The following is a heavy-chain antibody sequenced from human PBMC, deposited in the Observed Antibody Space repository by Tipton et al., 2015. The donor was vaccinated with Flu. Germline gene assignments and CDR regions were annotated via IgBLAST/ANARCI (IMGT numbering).Heavy chain of an antibody. CDR2: TYYRSKWYN. V-gene: IGHV6-1*01. Sequence: GLVKPSQTLSLTCAISGDSVSTNSGAWNWIRQSPSRGLEWLERTYYRSKWYNDYAVSVKSRITINPDTSKNQLSLQLNSVTPEDTAVYFCAREMGHSDNFYYYGMDVWGRGTTVTVSS. J-gene: IGHJ6*02. CDR3: AREMGHSDNFYYYGMDV. CDR1: GDSVSTNSGA. D-gene: IGHD5-12*01.